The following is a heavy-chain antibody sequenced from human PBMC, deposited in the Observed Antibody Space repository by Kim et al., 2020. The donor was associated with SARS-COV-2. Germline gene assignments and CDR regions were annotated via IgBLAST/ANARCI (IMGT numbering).Heavy chain of an antibody. CDR2: ISSSSSYI. D-gene: IGHD3-9*01. CDR1: GFTFSSYS. Sequence: GGSLRLSCAASGFTFSSYSMNWVRQAPGKGLEWVSSISSSSSYIYYADSVKGRFTISRDNAKNSLYLQMNSLRAEDTAVYYCARAPDYDILTGYYEFGYWGQGTLVTVSS. J-gene: IGHJ4*02. CDR3: ARAPDYDILTGYYEFGY. V-gene: IGHV3-21*01.